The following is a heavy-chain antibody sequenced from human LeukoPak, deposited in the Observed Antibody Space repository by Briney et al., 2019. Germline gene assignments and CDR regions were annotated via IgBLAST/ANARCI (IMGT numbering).Heavy chain of an antibody. J-gene: IGHJ4*02. CDR3: ARGSSGYYDILTAHPPLL. Sequence: SQTLSLTCTVSGDSISSGGYYWRWIRQHPGKGLEWIGYIYYSGSTYYNPSLKSRVTISVDTSKNQFSLKLSSVTAADTAVYYCARGSSGYYDILTAHPPLLWGQGTLVTVSS. V-gene: IGHV4-31*03. CDR1: GDSISSGGYY. D-gene: IGHD3-9*01. CDR2: IYYSGST.